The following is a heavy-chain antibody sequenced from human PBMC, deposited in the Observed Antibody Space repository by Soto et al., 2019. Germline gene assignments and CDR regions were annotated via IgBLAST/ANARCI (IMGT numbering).Heavy chain of an antibody. CDR2: ITDSGGTT. Sequence: PGGSLRLSCAASGFTFSSYAMNWVRQAPGKGLEWVSGITDSGGTTYFADSVQGRFTISRDNSESTLYLQMNSLRAEDTAVYYCATFFTNTWSGSDYWGQGTLVTVSS. CDR3: ATFFTNTWSGSDY. D-gene: IGHD1-26*01. CDR1: GFTFSSYA. V-gene: IGHV3-23*01. J-gene: IGHJ4*02.